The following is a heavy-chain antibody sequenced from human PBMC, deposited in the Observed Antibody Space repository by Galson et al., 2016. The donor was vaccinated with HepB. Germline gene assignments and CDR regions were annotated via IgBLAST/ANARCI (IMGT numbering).Heavy chain of an antibody. J-gene: IGHJ3*01. V-gene: IGHV3-33*08. CDR3: ARDLGVRGYGREPRDAYDL. CDR1: GFTFSTYH. Sequence: AASGFTFSTYHMNWVRQAPGKGLEWVAVVWFDGYTKFYADSVRGRFTVSRDSSRDTVDLQMNNLRAEDTAMYFCARDLGVRGYGREPRDAYDLWGQGTMVSVSS. CDR2: VWFDGYTK. D-gene: IGHD3-10*01.